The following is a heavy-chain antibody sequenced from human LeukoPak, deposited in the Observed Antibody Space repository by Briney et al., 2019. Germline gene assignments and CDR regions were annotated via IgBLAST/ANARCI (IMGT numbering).Heavy chain of an antibody. D-gene: IGHD6-13*01. CDR2: TSSDGRNK. Sequence: TGGSLRLSCAASGFPFSTYGMHWVRQAPGKGLEWVAVTSSDGRNKYYADSVKGRFTISRDNSKNTLYLQMNSLRAEDAAVYYCARGYSSSWLGYFDFWGQGTLVTVSS. CDR1: GFPFSTYG. V-gene: IGHV3-30*03. J-gene: IGHJ4*02. CDR3: ARGYSSSWLGYFDF.